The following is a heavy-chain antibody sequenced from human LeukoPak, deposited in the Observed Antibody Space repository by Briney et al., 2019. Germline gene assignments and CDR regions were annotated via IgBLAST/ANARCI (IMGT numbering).Heavy chain of an antibody. CDR2: ISYDGSNK. J-gene: IGHJ3*02. CDR1: GFTFSSYG. Sequence: GRSLRLSCAASGFTFSSYGMHWVRQAPGKGLEWVAVISYDGSNKYYADSVKGRFTISRDNSKNTLYLQMNSLRAEDTAVYYCAKFMMVDAFDIWGQGTMVTVSS. D-gene: IGHD3-16*01. V-gene: IGHV3-30*18. CDR3: AKFMMVDAFDI.